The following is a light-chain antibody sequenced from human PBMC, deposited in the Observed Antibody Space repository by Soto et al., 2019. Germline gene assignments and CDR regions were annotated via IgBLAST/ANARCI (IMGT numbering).Light chain of an antibody. V-gene: IGKV1-9*01. CDR3: QQLKAYPYA. CDR1: QGVSTS. CDR2: GAS. Sequence: DIRMQQAPSGLSASVGDRVTISCLSSQGVSTSLAWYQQKPGKAPKCLIYGASTLQSGVPPRFSGSWAGTDFTLTISSLQPEDFATYYSQQLKAYPYAFGGGTKVDIK. J-gene: IGKJ4*01.